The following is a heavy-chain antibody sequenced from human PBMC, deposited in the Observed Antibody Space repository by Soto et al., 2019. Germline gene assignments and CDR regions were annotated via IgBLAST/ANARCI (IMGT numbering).Heavy chain of an antibody. V-gene: IGHV3-7*01. J-gene: IGHJ6*02. CDR2: INQDGSGK. CDR3: ASLGRHG. Sequence: EVQLVESGGGLVQPGGSLRLSCAASGFTFSDSWMDWARQVPGQGPEWVANINQDGSGKNSVDSVKGRFTISRDNAKNSLYLQMNSLRAEDTAVYYCASLGRHGWGQGTTVTVSS. D-gene: IGHD3-16*01. CDR1: GFTFSDSW.